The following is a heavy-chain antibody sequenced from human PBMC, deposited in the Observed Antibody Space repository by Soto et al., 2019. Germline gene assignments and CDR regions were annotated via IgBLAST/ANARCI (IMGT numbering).Heavy chain of an antibody. Sequence: EVQLLESGGGLIQPGGSLRLSCAASGFTFSSYAIRWVRQAPGKGLEWVSAIGGSGATTYYADSVRGRFTISRDNSKNTVYLQMNSLRAEDTAVYYCARAFGTYYFDYWGQGTLVTVSS. CDR1: GFTFSSYA. CDR3: ARAFGTYYFDY. J-gene: IGHJ4*02. V-gene: IGHV3-23*01. CDR2: IGGSGATT. D-gene: IGHD3-16*01.